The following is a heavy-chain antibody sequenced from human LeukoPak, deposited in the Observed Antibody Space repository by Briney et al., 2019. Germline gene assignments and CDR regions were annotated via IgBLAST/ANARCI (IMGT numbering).Heavy chain of an antibody. CDR3: AKRRGLELLYYYYMDV. D-gene: IGHD1-7*01. CDR2: ISNSDDST. V-gene: IGHV3-23*01. J-gene: IGHJ6*03. Sequence: GGSLRLSCAASGFPFSSYAMSWVRQAPGKGLEWVSTISNSDDSTYYADSVKGRFTISRDNSKNTLYLQMNSLRAEDTAVYYCAKRRGLELLYYYYMDVWGKGTTVTVSS. CDR1: GFPFSSYA.